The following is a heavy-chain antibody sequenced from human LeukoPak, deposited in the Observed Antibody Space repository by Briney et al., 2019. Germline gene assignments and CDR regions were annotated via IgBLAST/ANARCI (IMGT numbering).Heavy chain of an antibody. J-gene: IGHJ5*02. CDR3: ARSYGDENWFDP. V-gene: IGHV1-3*01. Sequence: ASVKVSCKASGGTFSSYAISWVRQAPGQRLEWMGWINAGNGNTKYSQKFQGRVTITRDTSASTAYMELSSLRSEDTAVYYCARSYGDENWFDPWGQGTLVTVSS. CDR2: INAGNGNT. CDR1: GGTFSSYA. D-gene: IGHD4-17*01.